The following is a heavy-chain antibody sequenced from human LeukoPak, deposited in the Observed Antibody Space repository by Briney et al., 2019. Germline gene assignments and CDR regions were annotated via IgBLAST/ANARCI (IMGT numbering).Heavy chain of an antibody. CDR2: ISSSCSTI. D-gene: IGHD5-24*01. Sequence: PGGSLRLSCAASGFTFSDYYMSWIRQAPGKGLEWASYISSSCSTIYYADSVKGRFTISRDNAKNSLYLQMNSLRAEDTAVYYCARGRDGYNFLNRGEYYYFDYWGQGTLVTVSS. J-gene: IGHJ4*02. CDR3: ARGRDGYNFLNRGEYYYFDY. V-gene: IGHV3-11*01. CDR1: GFTFSDYY.